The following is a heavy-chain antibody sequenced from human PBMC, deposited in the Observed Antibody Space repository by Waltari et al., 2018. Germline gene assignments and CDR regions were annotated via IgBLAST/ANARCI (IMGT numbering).Heavy chain of an antibody. J-gene: IGHJ4*02. CDR3: VRAYRYSLDY. D-gene: IGHD1-26*01. CDR1: GSPFLSYN. CDR2: ISSNGGTI. Sequence: EVQLVESGGGLVQPGGSLRLSCAASGSPFLSYNSNWVRQAPGKGLGWVSYISSNGGTIYYADSVKGRFTISRDNAKNSVYLQMNSLRDEDTAVYYCVRAYRYSLDYWGQGTLVTVSS. V-gene: IGHV3-48*02.